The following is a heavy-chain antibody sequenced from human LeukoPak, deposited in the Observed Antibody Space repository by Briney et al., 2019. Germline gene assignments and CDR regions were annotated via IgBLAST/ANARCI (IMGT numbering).Heavy chain of an antibody. CDR3: ARGRGSSSWTLIDY. V-gene: IGHV4-34*01. CDR1: GGSFSGYY. D-gene: IGHD6-13*01. J-gene: IGHJ4*02. CDR2: INHSGST. Sequence: SETLSLTCAVYGGSFSGYYWSWIRQPPGKGLEWIGEINHSGSTNYNPSLKSRVTISVDTSKNQFSLKLSSVTAADTAVYYCARGRGSSSWTLIDYWGQGTLVTVSS.